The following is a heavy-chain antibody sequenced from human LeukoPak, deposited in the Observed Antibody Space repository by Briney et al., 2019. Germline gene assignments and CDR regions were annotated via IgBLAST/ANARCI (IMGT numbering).Heavy chain of an antibody. CDR1: GGSISSTNW. D-gene: IGHD5-12*01. CDR3: ARSQDVDVVTTHRPFDI. J-gene: IGHJ3*02. V-gene: IGHV4-4*02. CDR2: IYHSGST. Sequence: PSGTLSLTCAVSGGSISSTNWWNWVRQPPGKGLEWIGEIYHSGSTNYNPSLKSRVTISVDKSKNQFSLNLSSVTAADTALYYCARSQDVDVVTTHRPFDIWGQGTVVTVSS.